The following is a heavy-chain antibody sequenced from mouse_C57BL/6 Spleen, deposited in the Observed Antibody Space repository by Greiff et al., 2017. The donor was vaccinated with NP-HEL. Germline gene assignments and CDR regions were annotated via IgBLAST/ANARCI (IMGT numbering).Heavy chain of an antibody. CDR2: IDPENGDT. V-gene: IGHV14-4*01. J-gene: IGHJ4*01. D-gene: IGHD2-12*01. Sequence: VQLQQSGAELVRPGASVKLSCTASGFNIKDDYMHWVKQRPEQGLEWIGWIDPENGDTEYASKFQGKATITADTSSNTAYLQLSSLTSEDTAVYYCTTTRAMDYWGQRTSVTVSS. CDR1: GFNIKDDY. CDR3: TTTRAMDY.